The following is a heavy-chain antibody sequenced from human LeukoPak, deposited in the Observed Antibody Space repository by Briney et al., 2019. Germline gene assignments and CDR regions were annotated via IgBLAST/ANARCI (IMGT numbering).Heavy chain of an antibody. CDR1: GYTLTELS. J-gene: IGHJ5*02. Sequence: ASVKVSCKVSGYTLTELSMHWVRQAPGKGLEWMGGFDSEDGETIYAQKFQGRVTMTEDTSTDTAYMELSSLRSEDTAVYYCATGLGYCSSTSCHNWFDPWGQGTLVTVSS. V-gene: IGHV1-24*01. CDR3: ATGLGYCSSTSCHNWFDP. D-gene: IGHD2-2*01. CDR2: FDSEDGET.